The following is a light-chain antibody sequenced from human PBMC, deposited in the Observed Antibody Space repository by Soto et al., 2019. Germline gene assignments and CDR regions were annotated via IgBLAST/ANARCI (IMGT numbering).Light chain of an antibody. Sequence: QSALTQPASVSGSPGQSITISCTGTSSDVGGYNYVSWYQQHPGKAPKLMIYDASNRPSGVSNRFSGSKSGNTASLTISGLTAEDEDDYYCSSYTGSSTVVFGGGTKLTLL. V-gene: IGLV2-14*01. CDR2: DAS. CDR3: SSYTGSSTVV. J-gene: IGLJ2*01. CDR1: SSDVGGYNY.